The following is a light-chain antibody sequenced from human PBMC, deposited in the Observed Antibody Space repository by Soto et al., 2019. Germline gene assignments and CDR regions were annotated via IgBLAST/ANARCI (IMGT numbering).Light chain of an antibody. CDR3: QSYDSSLSGSV. CDR2: GNS. J-gene: IGLJ2*01. Sequence: QSVLTRPPSVSGAPGQRVTISCPGSSSNIGEGYDVQWYQQLPGTAPKLLIYGNSNRPSGVPDRFSGSKSGTSDSLAITGLQAEDEDDYYCQSYDSSLSGSVFGGGTKMTVL. V-gene: IGLV1-40*01. CDR1: SSNIGEGYD.